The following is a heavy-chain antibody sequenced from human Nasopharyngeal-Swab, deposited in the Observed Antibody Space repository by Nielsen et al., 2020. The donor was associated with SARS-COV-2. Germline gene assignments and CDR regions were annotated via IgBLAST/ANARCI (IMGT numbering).Heavy chain of an antibody. CDR3: AKDKGVTDPLWGHYMDG. CDR1: GFTVSSSY. Sequence: GESLKISCAASGFTVSSSYMSWVRQAPGKGLEWVSTIHSDGNTYFADSVRGRFSSYRDNYRNTLSLQMNSLRAEDTAEYYCAKDKGVTDPLWGHYMDGWGKGTTVTVSS. CDR2: IHSDGNT. V-gene: IGHV3-53*01. D-gene: IGHD2-8*01. J-gene: IGHJ6*03.